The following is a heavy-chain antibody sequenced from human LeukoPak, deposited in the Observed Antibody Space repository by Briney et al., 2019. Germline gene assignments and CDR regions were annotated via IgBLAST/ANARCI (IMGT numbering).Heavy chain of an antibody. D-gene: IGHD5-18*01. CDR2: INHSGST. Sequence: SETLSLTCAVYGGSFRGYYWSWIRQPPGKGLEWIGEINHSGSTNYNPSLKSRVTISVDTSKNQFSLKLSSVTAADTAVYYCARGIQLWFENAFDIWGQGTMVTVSS. V-gene: IGHV4-34*01. J-gene: IGHJ3*02. CDR1: GGSFRGYY. CDR3: ARGIQLWFENAFDI.